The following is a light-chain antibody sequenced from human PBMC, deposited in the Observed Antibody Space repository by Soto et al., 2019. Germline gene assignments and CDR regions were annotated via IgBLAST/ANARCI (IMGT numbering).Light chain of an antibody. Sequence: DIQMTQSPSSLSASVGHRVTITCRASQSIVTYLNWYLQKPGKAPKLLIYAASNLQSGVPSRISGSGSGTDFTLTISSLQPEDFATYYCQQSYSLPLTFGGGTKVDIK. CDR1: QSIVTY. CDR2: AAS. J-gene: IGKJ4*01. V-gene: IGKV1-39*01. CDR3: QQSYSLPLT.